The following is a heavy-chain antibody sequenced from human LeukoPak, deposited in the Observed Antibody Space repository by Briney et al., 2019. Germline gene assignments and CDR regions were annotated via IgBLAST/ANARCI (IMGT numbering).Heavy chain of an antibody. D-gene: IGHD3-16*01. CDR1: GFIFSSYT. Sequence: GGSLRLSCAASGFIFSSYTVHWVRQAPGKGLEWVSSISPDSSYIYYSDSVKGRFTISRDNPKNSLHLQMNSLRAEDTAVFYCAREGLRQGLGRFDYWGQGILVTVSS. V-gene: IGHV3-21*01. CDR2: ISPDSSYI. J-gene: IGHJ4*02. CDR3: AREGLRQGLGRFDY.